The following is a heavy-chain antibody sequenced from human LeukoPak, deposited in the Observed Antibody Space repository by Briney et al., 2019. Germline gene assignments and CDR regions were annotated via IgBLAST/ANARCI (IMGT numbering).Heavy chain of an antibody. Sequence: GASVKVSCKASGYTFTSYAMHWVRQAPGQRLEWMGWINAGNGNTKYSQKFQGRVTITRDTSASTAYMELSSLRSEDTAVYYCARDFCSSTSCSPNWFDPWGQGTLVTVSS. J-gene: IGHJ5*02. V-gene: IGHV1-3*01. CDR3: ARDFCSSTSCSPNWFDP. D-gene: IGHD2-2*01. CDR2: INAGNGNT. CDR1: GYTFTSYA.